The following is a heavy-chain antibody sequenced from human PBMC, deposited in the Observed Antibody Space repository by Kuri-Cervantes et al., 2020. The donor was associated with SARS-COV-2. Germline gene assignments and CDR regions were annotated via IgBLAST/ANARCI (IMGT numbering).Heavy chain of an antibody. Sequence: LSLTCAASGFSVRSNYMSWVRQAPGKGLEWVSSIYSSGSTYYADSVKCRFTSSRENYKNTVYLQLNSLRVEDTAVYYCARSTVGFDSWGQGTLVTVSS. CDR2: IYSSGST. V-gene: IGHV3-53*01. CDR3: ARSTVGFDS. CDR1: GFSVRSNY. J-gene: IGHJ4*02. D-gene: IGHD4-23*01.